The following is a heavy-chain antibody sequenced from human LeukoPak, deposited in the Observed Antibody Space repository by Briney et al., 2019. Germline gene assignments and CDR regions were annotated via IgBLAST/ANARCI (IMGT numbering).Heavy chain of an antibody. CDR3: ARAQSTVTTYWFDP. D-gene: IGHD4-17*01. J-gene: IGHJ5*02. V-gene: IGHV1-69*04. Sequence: SVKVSCKASGGTFSSYAISWVRQAPGQGLEWMGRIIPILGIANYAQKFQGRVTITTDESTSTAYMELSSLRSEDTAVYYCARAQSTVTTYWFDPWGQGTLVTVSS. CDR2: IIPILGIA. CDR1: GGTFSSYA.